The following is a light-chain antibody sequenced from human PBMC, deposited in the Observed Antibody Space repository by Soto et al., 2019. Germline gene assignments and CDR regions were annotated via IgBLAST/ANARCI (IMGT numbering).Light chain of an antibody. V-gene: IGKV3-11*01. Sequence: IVMTQSPSTLSVSPGERATLSCRASQSVSGYLAWYQQKPGQAPRLLIYDISKRATGIPARFSGSGSATDFTLTISSLEPEDFAVYYCQQYGSSPLTFGGGTKMDIK. CDR1: QSVSGY. CDR3: QQYGSSPLT. J-gene: IGKJ4*01. CDR2: DIS.